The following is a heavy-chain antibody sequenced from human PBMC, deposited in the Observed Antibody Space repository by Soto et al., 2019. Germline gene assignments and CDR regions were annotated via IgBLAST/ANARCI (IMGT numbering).Heavy chain of an antibody. CDR2: IKSKSDGGTT. D-gene: IGHD3-22*01. CDR1: GFTFSNAW. V-gene: IGHV3-15*01. Sequence: EVKLVESGGGLVKPGGSLRLSCAASGFTFSNAWMSWVRQAPGKGLEWVGRIKSKSDGGTTDYAAPVKDRFTISRDDSKNRVYLQLISLKIEDTAVYYCTCEGGYRVDHWGQGTLVTVSS. CDR3: TCEGGYRVDH. J-gene: IGHJ4*02.